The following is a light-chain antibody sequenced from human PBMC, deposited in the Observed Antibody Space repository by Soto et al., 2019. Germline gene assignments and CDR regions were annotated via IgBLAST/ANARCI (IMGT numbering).Light chain of an antibody. CDR1: QSVSNNY. CDR2: GSS. CDR3: LQYGSSPPYT. V-gene: IGKV3-20*01. J-gene: IGKJ2*01. Sequence: EVVLTQSPGTLSLSPGERATLSCRASQSVSNNYFAWYQQKPGQAPRLLIFGSSDRATGTPDRFSGSGSGTDFILTISRLEPEDFAVYYCLQYGSSPPYTFGQGTKLEIK.